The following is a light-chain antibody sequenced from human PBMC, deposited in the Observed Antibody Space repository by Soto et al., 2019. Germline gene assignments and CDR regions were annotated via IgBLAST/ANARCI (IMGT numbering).Light chain of an antibody. CDR3: QQYSSYSPDT. Sequence: DIQMTQSPSTLSASVGDRVTITCRASQSISSWLAWYQQKPGKAPKLLIYDASSLESGVPSRFSGSGSGTEFNLTISSLQPDDFASYYCQQYSSYSPDTFGQGTKLEIK. CDR1: QSISSW. CDR2: DAS. V-gene: IGKV1-5*01. J-gene: IGKJ2*01.